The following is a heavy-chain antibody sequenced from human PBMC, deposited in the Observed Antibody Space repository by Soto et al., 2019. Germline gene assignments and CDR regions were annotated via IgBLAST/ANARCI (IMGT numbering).Heavy chain of an antibody. Sequence: SVKVSCKSSGGTFSSYAISCVRQAPGQGLEWMGGIIPIFGTANYAQKFQGRVTITADESTSTAYMELSSLRSEDTAVYYCARDPRAYGSGSYYNNYYGMDVWGQGTTVTVSS. D-gene: IGHD3-10*01. CDR2: IIPIFGTA. J-gene: IGHJ6*02. CDR1: GGTFSSYA. CDR3: ARDPRAYGSGSYYNNYYGMDV. V-gene: IGHV1-69*13.